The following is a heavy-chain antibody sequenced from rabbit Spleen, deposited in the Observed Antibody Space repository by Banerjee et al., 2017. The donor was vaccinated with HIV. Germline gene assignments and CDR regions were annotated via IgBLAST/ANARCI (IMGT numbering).Heavy chain of an antibody. Sequence: LEESGGGLVKPGGTLTLTCTVSGFSFSSNWICWVRQAPGKGLEWIACINTNDGDTDYAIWPKGRFTISKTSSTTVTLQMTSLTVADTATYFCARGLFYNGGDLWGPGTLVTVS. V-gene: IGHV1S45*01. CDR3: ARGLFYNGGDL. CDR2: INTNDGDT. J-gene: IGHJ4*01. D-gene: IGHD1-1*01. CDR1: GFSFSSNW.